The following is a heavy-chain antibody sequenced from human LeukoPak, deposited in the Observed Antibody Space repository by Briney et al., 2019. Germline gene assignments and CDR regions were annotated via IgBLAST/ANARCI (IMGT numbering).Heavy chain of an antibody. CDR2: IWYDGSNK. D-gene: IGHD3-9*01. CDR1: GFTFSSYG. J-gene: IGHJ6*04. Sequence: GGSLRLPCAASGFTFSSYGMHWVRQAPGKGLEWVAVIWYDGSNKYYADSVKGRFTISRDNSKNTLYLQMNSLRAEDTAVYYCARAAQFTIFYGMDVWGKGTTVTVSS. CDR3: ARAAQFTIFYGMDV. V-gene: IGHV3-33*01.